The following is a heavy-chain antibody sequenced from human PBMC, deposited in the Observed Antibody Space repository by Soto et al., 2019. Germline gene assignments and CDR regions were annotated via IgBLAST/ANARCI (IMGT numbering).Heavy chain of an antibody. CDR1: GFSLSTSGVG. J-gene: IGHJ4*02. Sequence: QITLKESGPTLVKPTQTLTLTCTFSGFSLSTSGVGVGWIRQPPGKALKWLSLIYWNDDKRYSPSLKSRLTITKDTSKNQVVLTMTNMDPVDTATYYCAHRRLQAAAAVFDYWGQGTLVTVSS. CDR2: IYWNDDK. D-gene: IGHD6-13*01. V-gene: IGHV2-5*01. CDR3: AHRRLQAAAAVFDY.